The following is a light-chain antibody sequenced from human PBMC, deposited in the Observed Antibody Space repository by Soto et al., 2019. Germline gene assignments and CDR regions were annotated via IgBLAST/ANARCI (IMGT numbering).Light chain of an antibody. CDR3: QHYNQCPPRCT. CDR2: GAS. J-gene: IGKJ3*01. V-gene: IGKV3-15*01. CDR1: QSISSD. Sequence: EIVMTQSPATLSVSPGERATLSCRASQSISSDLAWYQQRPGQAPSLLIYGASTRATGIPARFSGSGSGTEFTLTISSLQSEDVAFYYCQHYNQCPPRCTFGHGTKVEIK.